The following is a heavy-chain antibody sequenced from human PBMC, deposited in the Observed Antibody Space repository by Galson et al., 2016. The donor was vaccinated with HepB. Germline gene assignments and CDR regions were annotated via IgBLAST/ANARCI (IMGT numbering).Heavy chain of an antibody. J-gene: IGHJ4*02. CDR1: GRSVSSGTYF. CDR3: ARSSGSRNGYFDY. D-gene: IGHD1-26*01. CDR2: IYYAGVT. Sequence: SETLSLTCTVSGRSVSSGTYFWGWIRQPPGKGLEWIGMIYYAGVTHYNPSLESRVTISVDTSKNQFSLRLSSLTAADTSVYYCARSSGSRNGYFDYWGQGALVTVSP. V-gene: IGHV4-39*01.